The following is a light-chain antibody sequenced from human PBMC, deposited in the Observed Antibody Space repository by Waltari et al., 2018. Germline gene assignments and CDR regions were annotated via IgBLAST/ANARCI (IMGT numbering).Light chain of an antibody. V-gene: IGLV3-10*01. CDR1: ALPKKY. Sequence: SYELTQPPSVSVSTGQTARITCSGDALPKKYASWYQQKSGQAPVLVIYEAIKRPTGIPERFSGASSGTTATLTISGAHVEDEADYYCYSTDFSGHDRVFGGGTKLTVL. CDR3: YSTDFSGHDRV. CDR2: EAI. J-gene: IGLJ3*02.